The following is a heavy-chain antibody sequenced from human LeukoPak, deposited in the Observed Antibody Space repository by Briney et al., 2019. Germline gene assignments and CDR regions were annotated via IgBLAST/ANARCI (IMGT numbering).Heavy chain of an antibody. CDR2: IYSGGST. D-gene: IGHD3-3*01. CDR3: ARDARITILGSYYFDY. Sequence: GGSLRLSCAASGFTVSSNYMSWVRQAPGKGLEWVSVIYSGGSTYYADSVKGRFTISRDNSKNTLYLQMNSLRAEDTAVCYCARDARITILGSYYFDYWGQGTLVTVSS. V-gene: IGHV3-66*02. J-gene: IGHJ4*02. CDR1: GFTVSSNY.